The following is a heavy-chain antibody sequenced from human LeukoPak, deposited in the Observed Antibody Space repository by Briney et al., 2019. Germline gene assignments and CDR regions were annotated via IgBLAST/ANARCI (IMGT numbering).Heavy chain of an antibody. D-gene: IGHD3-16*02. CDR3: AKDDEYDYVWGSYRYRAFDY. V-gene: IGHV3-23*01. CDR1: GFIFSSYA. CDR2: ISGSGGST. J-gene: IGHJ4*02. Sequence: GGSLRLSCTASGFIFSSYAMSWVRQAPGKGLEWVSAISGSGGSTYYADSVKGRFTISRDNSKNTLYLQMNSLRAEDTAIYYRAKDDEYDYVWGSYRYRAFDYWGQGTLVTVSS.